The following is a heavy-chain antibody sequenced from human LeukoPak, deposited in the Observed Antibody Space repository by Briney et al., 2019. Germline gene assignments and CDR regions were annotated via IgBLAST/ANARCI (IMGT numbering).Heavy chain of an antibody. Sequence: PGGSLRLSCAASGFTVSSNYMSWVRQAPGKGLEWVSAISGSGGSTYYADSVKGRFTISRDNSKNTLYLQMNSLRAEDTAVYYCAKGRKSYYYDSSGYYYGYWGQGTLVTVSS. V-gene: IGHV3-23*01. D-gene: IGHD3-22*01. CDR1: GFTVSSNY. J-gene: IGHJ4*02. CDR2: ISGSGGST. CDR3: AKGRKSYYYDSSGYYYGY.